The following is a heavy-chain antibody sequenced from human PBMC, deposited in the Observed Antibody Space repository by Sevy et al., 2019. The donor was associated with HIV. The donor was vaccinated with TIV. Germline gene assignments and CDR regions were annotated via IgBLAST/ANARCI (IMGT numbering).Heavy chain of an antibody. Sequence: GGSLRLSCSGSGFTFNRFAMNWVRQAPGKGLEWVSSISGSGASTKYADSVKGRFTISRDNSKSTLYLQMNTLRGEDTAVYYCAKVNCYSNGGTPPPADYWGQGTLVTVSS. CDR3: AKVNCYSNGGTPPPADY. J-gene: IGHJ4*02. V-gene: IGHV3-23*01. CDR1: GFTFNRFA. D-gene: IGHD2-21*01. CDR2: ISGSGAST.